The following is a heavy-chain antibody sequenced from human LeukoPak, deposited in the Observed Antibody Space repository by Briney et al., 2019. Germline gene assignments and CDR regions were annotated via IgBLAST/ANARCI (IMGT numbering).Heavy chain of an antibody. J-gene: IGHJ6*02. V-gene: IGHV3-7*03. CDR1: GFTFSTYW. CDR3: ARASSSGWYSGYYYGMDV. CDR2: IKQDGSDI. D-gene: IGHD6-19*01. Sequence: GGSLRLSCAASGFTFSTYWMSWVRQAPGKGLEWVANIKQDGSDIYYVDSVKGRFTISRDNAKNSLYLQMNSLRAEDTAVYYCARASSSGWYSGYYYGMDVWGQGTTVTVSS.